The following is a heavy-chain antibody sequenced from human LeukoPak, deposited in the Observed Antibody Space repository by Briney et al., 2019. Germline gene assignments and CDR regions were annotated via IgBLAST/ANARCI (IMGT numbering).Heavy chain of an antibody. J-gene: IGHJ3*02. D-gene: IGHD2-21*02. CDR2: IRSKAYGGTT. CDR3: TKKCGGDCHHHDAFDI. CDR1: GFTFGDYA. V-gene: IGHV3-49*03. Sequence: GGSLRLSCTASGFTFGDYAMSWFRQAPGKGLEWVGFIRSKAYGGTTEYAASVKGRFTISRDDSKSIAYLQMNSLKTEDTAVYYCTKKCGGDCHHHDAFDIWGQGTMVTVSS.